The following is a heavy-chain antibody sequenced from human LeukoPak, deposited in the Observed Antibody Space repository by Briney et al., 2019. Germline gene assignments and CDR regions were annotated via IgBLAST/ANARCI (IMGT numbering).Heavy chain of an antibody. CDR3: ARDAPLLAADY. D-gene: IGHD2-8*02. J-gene: IGHJ4*02. CDR2: ISYDGSNK. Sequence: GGSLRLSCAASGFTFSSYAMHWVRQAPGKGLEWVAVISYDGSNKYYADSVKGRFTISRDNAKNSLYLQMNSLRAEDTAVYYCARDAPLLAADYWGQGTLVTVSS. V-gene: IGHV3-30-3*01. CDR1: GFTFSSYA.